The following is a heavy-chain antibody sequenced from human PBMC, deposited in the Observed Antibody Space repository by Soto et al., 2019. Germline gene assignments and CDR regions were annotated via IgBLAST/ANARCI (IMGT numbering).Heavy chain of an antibody. CDR1: GLTFXSYA. Sequence: GGSLRLSCASSGLTFXSYAMSLVRQAPGKGLEWVSAISGSGGSTYYADSVKGRFTITRDMSTSTAYMELSSLRSEDTAVYYCAAKVCSGGSCSYPFDYWGQGTLVTVSS. J-gene: IGHJ4*02. V-gene: IGHV3-23*01. CDR3: AAKVCSGGSCSYPFDY. D-gene: IGHD2-15*01. CDR2: ISGSGGST.